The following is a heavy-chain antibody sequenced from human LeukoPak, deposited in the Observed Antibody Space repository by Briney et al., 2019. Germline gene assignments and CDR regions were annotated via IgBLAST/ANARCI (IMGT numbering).Heavy chain of an antibody. D-gene: IGHD6-19*01. Sequence: GGSLSLSCAASGFTFSSYRMNWVRQAPGKGLEWVSSISSSSTYKYYADSVKGRFTISRDNAKNSLYLQMNSLRAEDTAVYYCAREDSSGWADYWGQGTLVTVSS. CDR2: ISSSSTYK. CDR1: GFTFSSYR. V-gene: IGHV3-21*01. J-gene: IGHJ4*02. CDR3: AREDSSGWADY.